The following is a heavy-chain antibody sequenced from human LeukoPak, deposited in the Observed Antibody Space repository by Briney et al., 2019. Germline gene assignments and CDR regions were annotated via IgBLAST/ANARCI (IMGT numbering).Heavy chain of an antibody. V-gene: IGHV1-24*01. D-gene: IGHD6-13*01. J-gene: IGHJ4*02. Sequence: ASVKVSCKVSGYTLTELSMHWVRQAPGKGLEWMGGFDPEDGETIYAQKFQGRVTMTEDTSTDTAYMELSSLRSEDTAVYYCAKHQSYSSPLDYWGQGTLVTVSS. CDR3: AKHQSYSSPLDY. CDR2: FDPEDGET. CDR1: GYTLTELS.